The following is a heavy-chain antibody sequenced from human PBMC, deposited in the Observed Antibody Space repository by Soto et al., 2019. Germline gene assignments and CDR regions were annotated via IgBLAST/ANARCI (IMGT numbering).Heavy chain of an antibody. CDR3: AATTIVATIGYFDY. Sequence: GGSLRLSCAASGFTFSSYAMSWVRQAPGKGLEWVSAISGSGGSTYYADSVKGRCTNSKDNSKNRLYLQMNTLRAEDTAVYYCAATTIVATIGYFDYWGQGTLVTVSS. CDR1: GFTFSSYA. J-gene: IGHJ4*02. V-gene: IGHV3-23*01. CDR2: ISGSGGST. D-gene: IGHD5-12*01.